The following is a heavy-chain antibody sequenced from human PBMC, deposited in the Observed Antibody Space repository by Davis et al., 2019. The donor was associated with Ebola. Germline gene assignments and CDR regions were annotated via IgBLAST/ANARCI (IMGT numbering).Heavy chain of an antibody. CDR1: GYTFTGYY. V-gene: IGHV1-2*04. CDR3: ARYYYDSSGYSSY. CDR2: INPNSGGT. Sequence: AASVKVSCKASGYTFTGYYMHWVRQAPGQGLEWMGWINPNSGGTNYAQKFQGWVTMTRDTSISTAYMELSRLGSDDTAVYSCARYYYDSSGYSSYWGQGTLVTVSS. J-gene: IGHJ4*02. D-gene: IGHD3-22*01.